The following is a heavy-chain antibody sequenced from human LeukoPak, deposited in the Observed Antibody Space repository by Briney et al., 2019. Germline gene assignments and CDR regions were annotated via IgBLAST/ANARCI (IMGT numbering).Heavy chain of an antibody. CDR3: ARDLGGPAAN. D-gene: IGHD3-16*01. Sequence: GGSLRLSCAASGFTFTTYDFHWVRQPTGKGLEWVSSIGSSGDTFYSGSVKGRFTISRDNAKNSLYLQMNSLRAGDTALYYCARDLGGPAANWGQGTLVTVSS. J-gene: IGHJ4*02. CDR1: GFTFTTYD. CDR2: IGSSGDT. V-gene: IGHV3-13*01.